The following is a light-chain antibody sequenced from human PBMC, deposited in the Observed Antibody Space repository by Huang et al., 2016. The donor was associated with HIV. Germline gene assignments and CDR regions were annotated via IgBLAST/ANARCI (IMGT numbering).Light chain of an antibody. CDR2: AAS. J-gene: IGKJ1*01. Sequence: EVLMTQSPDILSVSPGDRATLSCRASQNVGSNLAWYQQRPGQAPRLLIYAASTRATGVPARCSGGGSGTEFTLTISRLQSEDFATYYCQQYNTWPPWAFGQGTTMEI. V-gene: IGKV3-15*01. CDR1: QNVGSN. CDR3: QQYNTWPPWA.